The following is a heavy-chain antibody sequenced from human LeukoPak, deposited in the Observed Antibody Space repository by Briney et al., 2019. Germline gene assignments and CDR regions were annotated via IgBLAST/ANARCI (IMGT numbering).Heavy chain of an antibody. CDR2: TVSEIDGGTT. J-gene: IGHJ6*02. D-gene: IGHD1-7*01. Sequence: GGSLRLSCAASGFTFNYAWMSWVRQVPGKGLEWVGQTVSEIDGGTTDYAAPVKGRFTISRNDSKSTLYLQMNSLKIEDTAVYYCTTDEDWNYARKDVWGQGATVIVSS. CDR3: TTDEDWNYARKDV. CDR1: GFTFNYAW. V-gene: IGHV3-15*04.